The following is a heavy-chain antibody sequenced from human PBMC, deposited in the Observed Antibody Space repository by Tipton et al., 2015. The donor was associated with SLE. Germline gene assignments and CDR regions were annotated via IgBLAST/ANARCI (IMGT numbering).Heavy chain of an antibody. Sequence: SLRLSCAVSGFTFADAWMNWVRQAPGKGLEWVGRIRSQTDGGTRDYSPLVKGRFTISRDDSKNMVYLEMNSLKIEDTGVYYCEWLWPDINWGQGTLVTVSS. V-gene: IGHV3-15*07. J-gene: IGHJ4*02. CDR3: EWLWPDIN. CDR1: GFTFADAW. D-gene: IGHD3-9*01. CDR2: IRSQTDGGTR.